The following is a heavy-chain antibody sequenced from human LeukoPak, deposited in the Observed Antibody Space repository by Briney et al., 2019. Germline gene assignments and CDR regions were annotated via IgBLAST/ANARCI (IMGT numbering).Heavy chain of an antibody. J-gene: IGHJ3*02. D-gene: IGHD4-23*01. CDR3: ARGLYYGGNQRAHDAFDI. V-gene: IGHV1-2*02. CDR1: GYIFTDYY. CDR2: FNPASGGT. Sequence: ASVNVSCKASGYIFTDYYMHWVRQAPGQGLEWMGWFNPASGGTKYAQKFQGRVTMTRDTSINTAYMELSSLGLDDTAVYYCARGLYYGGNQRAHDAFDIWGQGTLVTVSS.